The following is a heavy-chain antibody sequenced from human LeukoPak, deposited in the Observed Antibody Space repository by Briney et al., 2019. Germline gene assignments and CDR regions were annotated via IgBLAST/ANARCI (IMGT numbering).Heavy chain of an antibody. D-gene: IGHD1-26*01. CDR2: IYYSGST. J-gene: IGHJ6*03. V-gene: IGHV4-39*07. CDR3: ARGGGSYYYYYMDV. Sequence: SETLSLTCTVSGGSISSSSYYWGWIRQPPGKGLEWIGSIYYSGSTNYNPSLKSRVTISVDTSKNQFSLKLSSVTAADTAVYYCARGGGSYYYYYMDVWGKGTTVTISS. CDR1: GGSISSSSYY.